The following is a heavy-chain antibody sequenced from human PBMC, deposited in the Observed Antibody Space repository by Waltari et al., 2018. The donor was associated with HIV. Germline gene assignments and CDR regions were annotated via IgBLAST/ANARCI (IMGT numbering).Heavy chain of an antibody. Sequence: QVRLVQSGAEVKKPGASVRVSCKASGYTFTSYYMHWVRQAPGQGLEWMGIINPSGGSTTYAQKIRGRVTMTRDMSTSTVYMDLSSLRSEDTAVYYCARTLYDSLTGYLIFYSPFDYWGQGTLVTVSS. V-gene: IGHV1-46*03. J-gene: IGHJ4*02. CDR3: ARTLYDSLTGYLIFYSPFDY. CDR2: INPSGGST. D-gene: IGHD3-9*01. CDR1: GYTFTSYY.